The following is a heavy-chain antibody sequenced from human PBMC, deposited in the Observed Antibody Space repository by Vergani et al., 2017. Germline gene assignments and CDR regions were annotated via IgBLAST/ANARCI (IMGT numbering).Heavy chain of an antibody. CDR2: IYSTGST. V-gene: IGHV4-59*13. CDR1: GGSFNTYY. Sequence: QVQLEESGPGLVKPSETLSLTCTVSGGSFNTYYWSWIRQSPGKGLEWIGYIYSTGSTNYNPSLNSRVTMSVDTSKNQFSLKLRSVTAADPAVYFCARVMYRDGASTGDHLEGMEIWGQGTTGTISS. D-gene: IGHD3-9*01. CDR3: ARVMYRDGASTGDHLEGMEI. J-gene: IGHJ6*02.